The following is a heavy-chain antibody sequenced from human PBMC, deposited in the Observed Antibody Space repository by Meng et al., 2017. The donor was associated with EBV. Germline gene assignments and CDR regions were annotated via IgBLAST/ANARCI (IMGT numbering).Heavy chain of an antibody. CDR2: ISGSGGST. CDR3: AKVNQLLGGNDY. V-gene: IGHV3-23*01. D-gene: IGHD1-26*01. J-gene: IGHJ4*02. Sequence: ELRGWGLGGGWVQPGGSLRLSCAAFGLTLSSYAMSWVRQAPGKGLEWVSAISGSGGSTYYADSVKGRFTISRDNSKNTLYLQMNSLRAEDTAVYYCAKVNQLLGGNDYWGQGTLVTVSS. CDR1: GLTLSSYA.